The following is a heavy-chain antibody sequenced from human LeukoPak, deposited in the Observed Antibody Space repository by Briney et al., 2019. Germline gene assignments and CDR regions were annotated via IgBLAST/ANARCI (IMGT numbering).Heavy chain of an antibody. V-gene: IGHV4-38-2*02. CDR3: AGREDCGGDCMDAFDI. Sequence: PSETLSLTCTVSGYSISSGYYWGWIRQPPGQGLEWIGSIYHSGSTYYNPSLKSRVTISVDTSKNQFSLKLSSVTAADTAVYYCAGREDCGGDCMDAFDIWGQGTMVTVSS. CDR2: IYHSGST. D-gene: IGHD2-21*01. J-gene: IGHJ3*02. CDR1: GYSISSGYY.